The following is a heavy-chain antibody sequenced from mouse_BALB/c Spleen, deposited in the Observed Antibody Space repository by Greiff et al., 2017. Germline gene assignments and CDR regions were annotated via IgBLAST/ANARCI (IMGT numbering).Heavy chain of an antibody. CDR1: GYSITSGYY. D-gene: IGHD2-10*02. CDR3: ARGGYGHAMDY. Sequence: EVQLQQSGPGLVKPSQSLSLTCSVTGYSITSGYYWNWIRQFPGNKLEWMGYISYDGSNNYNPSLKNRISITRDTSKNQFFLKLNSVTTEDTATYYCARGGYGHAMDYWGQGTSVTVSS. V-gene: IGHV3-6*02. CDR2: ISYDGSN. J-gene: IGHJ4*01.